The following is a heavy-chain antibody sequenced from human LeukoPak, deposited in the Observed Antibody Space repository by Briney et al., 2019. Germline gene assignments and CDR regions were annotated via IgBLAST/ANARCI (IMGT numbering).Heavy chain of an antibody. CDR2: INPNSGGA. J-gene: IGHJ4*02. D-gene: IGHD3-16*01. CDR3: ATGAVSAVLWGFDY. CDR1: GYTFTGYY. V-gene: IGHV1-2*02. Sequence: ASVKVSCKASGYTFTGYYMHWVRQAPGQGLEWMGWINPNSGGANYAQKFQGRVTMTRDTSISTAYMELSRLRSDDTAVYYCATGAVSAVLWGFDYWGQGTLVTVSS.